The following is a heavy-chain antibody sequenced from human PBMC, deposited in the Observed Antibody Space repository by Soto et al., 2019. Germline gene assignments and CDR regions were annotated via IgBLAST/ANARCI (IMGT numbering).Heavy chain of an antibody. D-gene: IGHD1-26*01. CDR1: GGSISSSDFY. CDR3: ARDLFATAVSRGFDP. J-gene: IGHJ5*02. V-gene: IGHV4-31*03. Sequence: SETLSLTCTVSGGSISSSDFYWGWLRQTPGKGLECIGYIYYSGSTYYNPSLKSRVTISVDTSKNQFSLKLSSVTAADTAVYYCARDLFATAVSRGFDPWGQGTLVTISS. CDR2: IYYSGST.